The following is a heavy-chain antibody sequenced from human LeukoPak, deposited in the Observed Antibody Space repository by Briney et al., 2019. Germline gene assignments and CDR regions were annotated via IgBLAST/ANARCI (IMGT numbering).Heavy chain of an antibody. Sequence: SETLSLTCTVSGGSISSSSYYWGWIRQPPGKGLEWIGSIYYSGSTYYNPSLKSRVTISVDTSKNQFSLKLSSVTAADTAVYYCARGEVLDTPFDYWGQGTLVTVSS. V-gene: IGHV4-39*01. D-gene: IGHD2/OR15-2a*01. CDR3: ARGEVLDTPFDY. CDR2: IYYSGST. CDR1: GGSISSSSYY. J-gene: IGHJ4*02.